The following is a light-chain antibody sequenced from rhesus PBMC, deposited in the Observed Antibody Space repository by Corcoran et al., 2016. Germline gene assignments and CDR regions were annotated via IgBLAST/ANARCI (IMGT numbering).Light chain of an antibody. CDR2: KAS. Sequence: DIQMTQSPSSLSASVGDTVTITCRASQSISSWLDWYQQKPGKAPNLLIYKASSLQSGVPSRFSGSGSGTDFTLTIRSLQPEDFETYYCLRYSSSLTFGGGTKVEIK. CDR3: LRYSSSLT. CDR1: QSISSW. V-gene: IGKV1-22*01. J-gene: IGKJ4*01.